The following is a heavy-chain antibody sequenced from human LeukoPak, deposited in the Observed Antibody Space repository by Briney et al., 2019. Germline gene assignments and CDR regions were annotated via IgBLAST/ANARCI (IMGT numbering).Heavy chain of an antibody. V-gene: IGHV3-23*01. CDR2: IGGSGGTT. J-gene: IGHJ4*02. Sequence: GGSLRLSCAASGFTFSSYAMSWVRQAPGKGLEWVSAIGGSGGTTHYADSVKGRFIISRDNSKNTLYLQMNSLRAEDTAVYYCAKRAQGDSSGYYFDYWGQGTLVTVSS. CDR3: AKRAQGDSSGYYFDY. D-gene: IGHD3-22*01. CDR1: GFTFSSYA.